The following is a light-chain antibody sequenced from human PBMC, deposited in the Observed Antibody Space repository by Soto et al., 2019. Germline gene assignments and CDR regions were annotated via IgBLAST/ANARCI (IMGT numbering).Light chain of an antibody. CDR2: EVT. Sequence: QSALTQPASVSGSPGQSITISCTGTSSDVGTYALVSWFQQHPGRAPKLIIYEVTRRPSGVSDRFSGSKSGDTASLTISGLQAEDEADYYCSSYVPGNVLVLFGGEPKLTVL. J-gene: IGLJ3*02. CDR3: SSYVPGNVLVL. V-gene: IGLV2-23*02. CDR1: SSDVGTYAL.